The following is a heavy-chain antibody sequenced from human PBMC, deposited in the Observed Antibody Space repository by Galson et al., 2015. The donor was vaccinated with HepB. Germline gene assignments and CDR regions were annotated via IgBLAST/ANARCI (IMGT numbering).Heavy chain of an antibody. CDR3: AHILHGSGSPMGSDAFDI. V-gene: IGHV2-5*02. CDR2: IYWDDDK. Sequence: PALVKPTQTLTLTCTFSGFSLSTSGVGVGWIRQPPGKALEWLALIYWDDDKRYSPSLKSRLTITKDTSKNQVVLTMTNMDPVDTATYYCAHILHGSGSPMGSDAFDIWGQGTMVTVSS. J-gene: IGHJ3*02. D-gene: IGHD3-10*01. CDR1: GFSLSTSGVG.